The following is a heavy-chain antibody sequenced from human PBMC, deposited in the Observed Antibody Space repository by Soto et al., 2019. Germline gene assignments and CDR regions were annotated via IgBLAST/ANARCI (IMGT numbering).Heavy chain of an antibody. D-gene: IGHD6-13*01. CDR1: GGSISSGGYY. CDR3: ARDISSSWYPFNWFDP. V-gene: IGHV4-31*03. CDR2: IYYSGST. J-gene: IGHJ5*02. Sequence: PSETLSLTCTVSGGSISSGGYYWSWIRQHPGKGLEWIGYIYYSGSTYYNPSLKSRVTISVDTSKNQFSLRLSSVTAADTAVYYCARDISSSWYPFNWFDPWGQGTLVTSPQ.